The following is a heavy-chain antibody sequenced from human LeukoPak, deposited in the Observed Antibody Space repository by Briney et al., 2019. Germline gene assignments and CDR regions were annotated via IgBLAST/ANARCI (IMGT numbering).Heavy chain of an antibody. J-gene: IGHJ3*02. CDR2: IYTSGST. CDR3: ASTVSGLDAFDI. CDR1: GGSISSYY. Sequence: PSETRSLTCTVSGGSISSYYWSWIRQPPGKGLEWIGYIYTSGSTNYNPSLKSRVTISVDTSKNQFSLKLSSVTAADTAVYYCASTVSGLDAFDIWGQGTMVTVSS. D-gene: IGHD1-14*01. V-gene: IGHV4-4*09.